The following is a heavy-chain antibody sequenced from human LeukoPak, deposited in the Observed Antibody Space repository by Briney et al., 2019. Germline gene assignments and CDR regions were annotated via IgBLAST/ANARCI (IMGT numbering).Heavy chain of an antibody. CDR1: GYTFTSYA. V-gene: IGHV1-3*03. D-gene: IGHD5-12*01. J-gene: IGHJ5*02. Sequence: EASVKVSCKASGYTFTSYAMHWVRQAPGQRLEWMGWINAGNGNTKYSQEFQGRVTITRDTSASTAYMELSSLRSEDTAVYYCARARKVYSQFDPWGQGTLVTVSS. CDR3: ARARKVYSQFDP. CDR2: INAGNGNT.